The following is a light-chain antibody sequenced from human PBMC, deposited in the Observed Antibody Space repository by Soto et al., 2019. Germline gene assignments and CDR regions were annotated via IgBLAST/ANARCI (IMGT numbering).Light chain of an antibody. Sequence: IALTQSPATLSLSPGERATLSWRASQSVSSYLAWYQQKPGQAPRLLVYDASNRATGIPARFSGSGSGTDFTLTISSLEPEDFAVYYCQQRSNWPPTWTFGQGTKVDIK. CDR3: QQRSNWPPTWT. CDR1: QSVSSY. CDR2: DAS. V-gene: IGKV3-11*01. J-gene: IGKJ1*01.